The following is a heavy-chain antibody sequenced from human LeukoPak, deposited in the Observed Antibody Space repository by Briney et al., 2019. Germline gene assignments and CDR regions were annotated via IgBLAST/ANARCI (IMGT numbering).Heavy chain of an antibody. Sequence: GGSLRLSCAASGFTFRSSWMHWVRQAPGKGLEWVANIKQDGSEKYYVDSVKGRFTISRDNAKNSLYLQMNSLRAEDTAVYYCARDWDGDYDLDAFDIWGQGTMVTVSS. V-gene: IGHV3-7*01. CDR2: IKQDGSEK. J-gene: IGHJ3*02. D-gene: IGHD4-17*01. CDR1: GFTFRSSW. CDR3: ARDWDGDYDLDAFDI.